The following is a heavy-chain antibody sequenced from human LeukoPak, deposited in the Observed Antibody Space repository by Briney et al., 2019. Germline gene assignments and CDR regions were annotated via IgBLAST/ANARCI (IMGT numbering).Heavy chain of an antibody. V-gene: IGHV4-39*01. D-gene: IGHD1-26*01. J-gene: IGHJ4*02. Sequence: SETLSLTCAVSGGSITTTGFDWAWIRQPPGQGFEWIATISSSGKAYYYPSLMSRVTISVDTSKNQFSLDVTSVTAADTGLFYCARFKGGTGFDYWGRGILVIVS. CDR2: ISSSGKA. CDR3: ARFKGGTGFDY. CDR1: GGSITTTGFD.